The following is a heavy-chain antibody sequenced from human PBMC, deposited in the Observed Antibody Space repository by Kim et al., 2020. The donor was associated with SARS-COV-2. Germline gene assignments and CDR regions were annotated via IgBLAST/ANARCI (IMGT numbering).Heavy chain of an antibody. CDR3: ARDQISVPAAPRHIVVVTARLVGAFDI. CDR2: INHSGST. V-gene: IGHV4-34*01. Sequence: SETLSLTCAVYGGSFSGYYWSWIRQPPGKGLEWIGEINHSGSTNYNPSLKSRVTISVDTSKNQFSLKLSSVTAADTAVYYCARDQISVPAAPRHIVVVTARLVGAFDIWGQGTMVTVSS. J-gene: IGHJ3*02. D-gene: IGHD2-21*02. CDR1: GGSFSGYY.